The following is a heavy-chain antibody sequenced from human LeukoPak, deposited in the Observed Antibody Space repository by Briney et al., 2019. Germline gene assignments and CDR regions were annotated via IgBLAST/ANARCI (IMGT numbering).Heavy chain of an antibody. Sequence: PGGSLRLSCAASGFSFSNYWMSWVRQSPEKGLEWVANTKEDGSARYYVDSVKGRFTISRDNPKNSLYLQMGSLRADDTAMYYCARDPRDDHNSLDYWGQGTQVTVSS. V-gene: IGHV3-7*03. CDR2: TKEDGSAR. CDR1: GFSFSNYW. D-gene: IGHD5-24*01. J-gene: IGHJ4*02. CDR3: ARDPRDDHNSLDY.